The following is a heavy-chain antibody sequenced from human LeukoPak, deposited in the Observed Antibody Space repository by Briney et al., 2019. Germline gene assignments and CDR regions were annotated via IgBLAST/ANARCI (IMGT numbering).Heavy chain of an antibody. CDR1: GFTFSSYA. D-gene: IGHD6-13*01. J-gene: IGHJ4*02. V-gene: IGHV3-23*01. CDR3: AREEALAAGGTFFDY. Sequence: PGGSLRLSCAASGFTFSSYAMSWVRQAPGKGLEWVTAISGSGGSMYYADSVKGRFTISRDKSKNTLHLQMNSLRAEDTAVYYCAREEALAAGGTFFDYWGQGTLVTVSS. CDR2: ISGSGGSM.